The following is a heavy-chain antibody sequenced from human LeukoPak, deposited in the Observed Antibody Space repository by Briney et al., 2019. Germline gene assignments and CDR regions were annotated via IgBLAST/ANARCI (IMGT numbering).Heavy chain of an antibody. J-gene: IGHJ5*02. Sequence: PGGSLRLSCAASGFTFSSYSMNWVRQAPGKGLEWVSSISSSSSYIYYADSVKGRFTISRDNAKNSPYLQMNSLRAEDTAVYYCARSMRNWFDPWGQGTLVTVSS. V-gene: IGHV3-21*01. CDR3: ARSMRNWFDP. CDR1: GFTFSSYS. CDR2: ISSSSSYI. D-gene: IGHD2-21*01.